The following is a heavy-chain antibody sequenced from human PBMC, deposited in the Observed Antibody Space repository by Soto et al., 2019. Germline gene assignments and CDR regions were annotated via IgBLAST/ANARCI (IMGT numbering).Heavy chain of an antibody. J-gene: IGHJ4*02. CDR3: ARVRPNSYGIYYFDY. Sequence: SETLSLTCTVSGGSISSSSYYWGWIRQPPGKGLEWIGSIYYSGSTYYNPSLKSRVTISVDTSKNQVSLKLTSVTAADTAVYYCARVRPNSYGIYYFDYWGQGTVVTVSS. CDR1: GGSISSSSYY. V-gene: IGHV4-39*07. CDR2: IYYSGST. D-gene: IGHD5-18*01.